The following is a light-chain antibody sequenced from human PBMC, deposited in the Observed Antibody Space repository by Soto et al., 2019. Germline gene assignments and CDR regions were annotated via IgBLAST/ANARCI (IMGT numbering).Light chain of an antibody. Sequence: QSVLTQPPSVSAAPGQKVTISCSGNNSNIGNNFVSWYQQLPGTAPKLLIHENNKRPSGIPDRFSGSKSGTSGTLAITGLQTGDEADHYCGSWDTSLNIGVFGGGTKVTVL. J-gene: IGLJ3*02. CDR2: ENN. V-gene: IGLV1-51*02. CDR1: NSNIGNNF. CDR3: GSWDTSLNIGV.